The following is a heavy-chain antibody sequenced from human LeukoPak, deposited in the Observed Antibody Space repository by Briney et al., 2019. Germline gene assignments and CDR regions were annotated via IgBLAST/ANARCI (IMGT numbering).Heavy chain of an antibody. Sequence: GGSLRLSCAGSGFTFSTYWMPWVRQAPGGGLVWVSGINTDGSTTSYADSVKGRFAISRDNAKNTVYLQMSSLRAEDTAVYYCAKESGYDVDLEYWGQGALVTVSS. CDR2: INTDGSTT. CDR1: GFTFSTYW. D-gene: IGHD5-12*01. V-gene: IGHV3-74*01. J-gene: IGHJ4*02. CDR3: AKESGYDVDLEY.